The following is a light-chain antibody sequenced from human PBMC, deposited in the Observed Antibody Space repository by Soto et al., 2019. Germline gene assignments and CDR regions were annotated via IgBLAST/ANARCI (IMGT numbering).Light chain of an antibody. Sequence: EIVLTQSPGTVSLSPGEGATLSCRASQSVSNSYLAWYQQKPGQAPRLLIYDASSRATGIPDRFSGSGSGTDFTLTISRLEPEDFAVYYCQQYGSSVLTFVGGTKVEIK. CDR3: QQYGSSVLT. V-gene: IGKV3-20*01. CDR1: QSVSNSY. J-gene: IGKJ4*01. CDR2: DAS.